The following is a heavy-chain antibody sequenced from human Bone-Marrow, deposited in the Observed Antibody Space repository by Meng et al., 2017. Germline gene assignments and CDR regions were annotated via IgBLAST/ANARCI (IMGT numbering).Heavy chain of an antibody. CDR3: ARDPGESTGYLYYFDY. J-gene: IGHJ4*02. CDR1: GFTFSSYW. D-gene: IGHD3-10*01. Sequence: VQLEESGGGLVQPGGSLRLYCAASGFTFSSYWMHWVRQSPGKGLEWVSPISSSSSYIYYADSVKGRFTISRDNAKNSLYLQMNSLRAEDTAVYYCARDPGESTGYLYYFDYWGQGTLVTASS. CDR2: ISSSSSYI. V-gene: IGHV3-21*01.